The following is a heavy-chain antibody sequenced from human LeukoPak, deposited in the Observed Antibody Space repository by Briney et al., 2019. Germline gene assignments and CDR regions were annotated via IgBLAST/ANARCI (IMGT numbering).Heavy chain of an antibody. CDR1: GGFFSGYY. V-gene: IGHV4-34*01. J-gene: IGHJ4*02. CDR3: ARGRHYFDY. Sequence: SATQSLTCAVYGGFFSGYYWSWIPQSPRKGLEWIGEINHSGSTNYNPSLKSRVTISVDTSKNQVSLKLSSVTAADTAVYYCARGRHYFDYWGRGTLVTVSS. CDR2: INHSGST.